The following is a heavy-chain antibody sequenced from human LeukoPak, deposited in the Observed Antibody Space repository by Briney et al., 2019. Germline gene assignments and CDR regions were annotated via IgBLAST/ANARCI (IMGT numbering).Heavy chain of an antibody. CDR1: GFTFTNYW. CDR2: INSDGSAT. Sequence: GGSLRLSCAASGFTFTNYWMHWVRQAPGKGLVWVSYINSDGSATKYADSVKGRFTISRDNAMNTLYLQMNSLRVEDTAVYYCAKASPYYFDYWGQGTLVTVSS. CDR3: AKASPYYFDY. J-gene: IGHJ4*02. V-gene: IGHV3-74*03.